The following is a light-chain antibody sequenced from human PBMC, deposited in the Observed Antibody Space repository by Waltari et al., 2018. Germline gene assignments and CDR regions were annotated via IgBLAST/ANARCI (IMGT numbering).Light chain of an antibody. CDR2: EVS. V-gene: IGLV2-14*01. Sequence: QSALTQPASVSGSPGQSITIPCTGTSSDVGGYNYASWYQQHPGKAPKLMIYEVSNRPSWVSNRFSGSKSGNTASLTISGLQAEDEADYYCSSYTSSSTLVFGGGTKLTVL. CDR3: SSYTSSSTLV. J-gene: IGLJ2*01. CDR1: SSDVGGYNY.